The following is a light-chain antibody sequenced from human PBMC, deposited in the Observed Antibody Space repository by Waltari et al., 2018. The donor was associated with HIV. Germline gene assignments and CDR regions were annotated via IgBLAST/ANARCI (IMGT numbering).Light chain of an antibody. Sequence: QSALTQPPSASGSPEPSVTLSCTGTRSDIGDYSYVSWYQQHPGQATNLLIYEVNHRPSGVPALSPGSKSGDTASLTVSGLQAEDESDYYCTSYGGRNKRVLFGGGTRLTVL. CDR3: TSYGGRNKRVL. CDR2: EVN. CDR1: RSDIGDYSY. J-gene: IGLJ2*01. V-gene: IGLV2-8*01.